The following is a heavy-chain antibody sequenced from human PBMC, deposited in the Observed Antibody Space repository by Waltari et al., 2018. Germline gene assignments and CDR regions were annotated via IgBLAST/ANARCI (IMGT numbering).Heavy chain of an antibody. CDR3: ASPRLRFLEWFLYFQH. V-gene: IGHV3-21*04. CDR1: GFTFSSYS. D-gene: IGHD3-3*01. Sequence: EVQLVESGGGLVKPGGSLRLSCAASGFTFSSYSMNWVRQAPGKGLEWVSSISSSSSYIYYADSVKGRFTISRDNAKNSLYLQMNSLRAEDTAVYYCASPRLRFLEWFLYFQHWGQGTLVTVSS. CDR2: ISSSSSYI. J-gene: IGHJ1*01.